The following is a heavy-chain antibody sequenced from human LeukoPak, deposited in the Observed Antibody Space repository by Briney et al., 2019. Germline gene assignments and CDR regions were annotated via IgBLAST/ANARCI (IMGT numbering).Heavy chain of an antibody. J-gene: IGHJ3*02. CDR2: INTNTGNP. CDR3: ARAIVGATVDAFDI. V-gene: IGHV7-4-1*02. D-gene: IGHD1-26*01. Sequence: ASVKVSCKASGYTFTSYAMNWVRQAPGQGLEWMGWINTNTGNPTYAQGFTGRFVFSLDTSVSTAYLQISSLKAEDTAVYYCARAIVGATVDAFDIWGQGTMVTVSS. CDR1: GYTFTSYA.